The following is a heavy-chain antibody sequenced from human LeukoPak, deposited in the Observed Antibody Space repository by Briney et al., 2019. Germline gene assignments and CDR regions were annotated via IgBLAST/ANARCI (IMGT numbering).Heavy chain of an antibody. V-gene: IGHV4-38-2*02. J-gene: IGHJ4*02. CDR2: IYHSGST. D-gene: IGHD2-8*01. Sequence: PSETLSLTCTVSGYSISSGYYWGRIRQPPGKGLEWIGSIYHSGSTYYNPSLKSRVTISVDTSKNRFSLKLSSVTAADTAVYYCARGYCTNGVCHHFDYWGQGTLVTVSS. CDR3: ARGYCTNGVCHHFDY. CDR1: GYSISSGYY.